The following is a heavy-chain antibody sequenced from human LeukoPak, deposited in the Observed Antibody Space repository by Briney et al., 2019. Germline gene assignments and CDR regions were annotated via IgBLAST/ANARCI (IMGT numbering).Heavy chain of an antibody. CDR3: ARDAPSPLYDSSGYYPRDFDY. CDR1: GGSISSSSYY. Sequence: SETLSLTCTVSGGSISSSSYYWGWIRQPPGKGLEWIGSIYYSGSTYYNPSLKSRVTISVDTSKNQFSLKLSSVTAADTAVYYCARDAPSPLYDSSGYYPRDFDYWGQGTLVTVSS. CDR2: IYYSGST. V-gene: IGHV4-39*07. J-gene: IGHJ4*02. D-gene: IGHD3-22*01.